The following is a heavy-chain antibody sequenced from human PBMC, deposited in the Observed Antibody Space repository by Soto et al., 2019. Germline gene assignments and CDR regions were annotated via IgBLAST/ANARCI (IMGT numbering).Heavy chain of an antibody. Sequence: KTSETLSLTCAVYGGSFSGYYWSWIRQPPGKGLEWIGEINHSGSTNYNPSLKSRVTISVDTSKNQFSPKLSSVTAADTAVYYCARLGEDSSGWYPAGGDYYYGMDVWGQGTTVTVSS. V-gene: IGHV4-34*01. CDR3: ARLGEDSSGWYPAGGDYYYGMDV. CDR1: GGSFSGYY. J-gene: IGHJ6*02. D-gene: IGHD6-19*01. CDR2: INHSGST.